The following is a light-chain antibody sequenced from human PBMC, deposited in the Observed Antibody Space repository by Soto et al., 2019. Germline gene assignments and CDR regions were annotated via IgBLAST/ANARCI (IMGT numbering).Light chain of an antibody. CDR2: GAS. CDR3: QQYHSSPRT. V-gene: IGKV3-20*01. CDR1: QSFGSGF. Sequence: EIVLTQSPGTLSLSPGERATLSCRASQSFGSGFLAWYQQKPGQAPRLVIYGASSRATGIPDRFSGSGSGTDFTLTISRLETEDFAVYYCQQYHSSPRTFGQGTKVDIK. J-gene: IGKJ1*01.